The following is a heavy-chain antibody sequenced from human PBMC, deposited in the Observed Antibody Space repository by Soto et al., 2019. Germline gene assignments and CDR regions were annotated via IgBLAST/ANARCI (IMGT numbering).Heavy chain of an antibody. J-gene: IGHJ5*02. CDR3: ARNLWFGELLPPPQNWFDP. D-gene: IGHD3-10*01. CDR1: GFTFSSYW. Sequence: GGSPRLSCAASGFTFSSYWMSWVRQAPGKGLEWVANIKQYGSEKYYVDSVKGRFTISRDNAKNSLYLQMNSLRAEDTAVYYCARNLWFGELLPPPQNWFDPWGQGTLVTVSS. CDR2: IKQYGSEK. V-gene: IGHV3-7*01.